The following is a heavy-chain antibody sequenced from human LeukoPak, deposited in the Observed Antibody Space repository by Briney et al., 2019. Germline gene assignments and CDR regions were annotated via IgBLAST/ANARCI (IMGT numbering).Heavy chain of an antibody. CDR3: ARAYDYYDSSGYYRSGAFDI. V-gene: IGHV3-23*01. CDR1: GFIFSNYA. J-gene: IGHJ3*02. D-gene: IGHD3-22*01. Sequence: QPGGSLRLSCAASGFIFSNYAMSWARQAPGKGLEWVSAIGGSGGSTYYADSVKGRFTISRDNSKNTLYLQMNSLRAEDTAVYYCARAYDYYDSSGYYRSGAFDIWGQGTMVTVSS. CDR2: IGGSGGST.